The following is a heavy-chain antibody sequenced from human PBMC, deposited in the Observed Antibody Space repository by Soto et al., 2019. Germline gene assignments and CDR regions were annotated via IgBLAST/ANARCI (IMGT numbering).Heavy chain of an antibody. Sequence: EVQLLESGGGLVQPGGSLRLSCAASGFTFSSYAMSWVRQAPGKGLEWVSAISGSGGSTYYADSVKGRFTISRDNSKNTLYLQMNSLRAEDTAVYYCATSRATVTPRPYYFDYWGQGTLVTVSS. CDR2: ISGSGGST. CDR1: GFTFSSYA. CDR3: ATSRATVTPRPYYFDY. D-gene: IGHD4-17*01. V-gene: IGHV3-23*01. J-gene: IGHJ4*02.